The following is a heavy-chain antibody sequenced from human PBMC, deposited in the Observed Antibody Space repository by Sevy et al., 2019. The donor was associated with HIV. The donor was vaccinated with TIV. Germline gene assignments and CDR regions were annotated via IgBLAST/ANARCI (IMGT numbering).Heavy chain of an antibody. CDR1: GFTFSSYA. CDR3: ARDMPSAMVTWARVRPFDY. Sequence: GGSLRLSCAASGFTFSSYAMHWVRQAPGKGLEWVAVISYDGSNKYYADSVKGRFTISRDNSCNTLYLQMNSLRAEDTAVYYCARDMPSAMVTWARVRPFDYWGQGTLVTVSS. J-gene: IGHJ4*02. CDR2: ISYDGSNK. V-gene: IGHV3-30-3*01. D-gene: IGHD5-18*01.